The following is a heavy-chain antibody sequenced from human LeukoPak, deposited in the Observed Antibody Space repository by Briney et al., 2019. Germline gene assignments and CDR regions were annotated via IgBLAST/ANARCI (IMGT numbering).Heavy chain of an antibody. Sequence: ASVKVSCKASGYTFTGYYMHWVRQAPGQGLEWMGIINPSGGSTSYAQKFQGRVTMTRDTSTSTVYMELSSLRSEDTAVYYCARDRRGGWFDPWGQGTLVTVSS. J-gene: IGHJ5*02. CDR2: INPSGGST. D-gene: IGHD3-16*01. V-gene: IGHV1-46*01. CDR1: GYTFTGYY. CDR3: ARDRRGGWFDP.